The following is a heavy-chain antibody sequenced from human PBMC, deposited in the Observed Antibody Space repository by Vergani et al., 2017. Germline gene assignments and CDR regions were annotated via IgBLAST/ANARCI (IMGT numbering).Heavy chain of an antibody. CDR1: GGTFSSYA. Sequence: QVQLVQSGAEVKKPGSSVKVSCKASGGTFSSYAISWVRQAPGQGLEWVGGIIPIFGTANYAQKFQGRVTITADESTSTAYMELSSLRSEVTAVYYCASLGYCSGGSCHTHDDWGQGTLVTVSS. D-gene: IGHD2-15*01. CDR2: IIPIFGTA. V-gene: IGHV1-69*01. CDR3: ASLGYCSGGSCHTHDD. J-gene: IGHJ4*02.